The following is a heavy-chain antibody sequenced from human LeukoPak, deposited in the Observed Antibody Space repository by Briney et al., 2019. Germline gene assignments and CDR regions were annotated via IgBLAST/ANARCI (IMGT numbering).Heavy chain of an antibody. CDR2: THPGGSET. CDR3: ARHPDCTRTSCYVDYYGMDV. V-gene: IGHV5-51*01. D-gene: IGHD2-2*01. Sequence: GESLKISCKGSGYSFANYWIGWVRQRPGNGLEWMGITHPGGSETRYDPSFQGQVTISADKSISTAYLQWSSLKASDTAMYYCARHPDCTRTSCYVDYYGMDVWGQGTTVTVSS. CDR1: GYSFANYW. J-gene: IGHJ6*02.